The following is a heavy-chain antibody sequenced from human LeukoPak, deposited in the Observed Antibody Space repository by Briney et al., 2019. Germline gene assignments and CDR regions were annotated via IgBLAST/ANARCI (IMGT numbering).Heavy chain of an antibody. Sequence: SVKVSCKASGGTFSSYAISWVRQAPGQGLEWMGGIIPIFGTANYAQKFQGRVTITTDESTGTAYMELSSLRSEDTAVYYCARPRLDYDFWSGYPPRPKNDAFDIWGQGTMVTVSS. J-gene: IGHJ3*02. D-gene: IGHD3-3*01. CDR1: GGTFSSYA. CDR2: IIPIFGTA. V-gene: IGHV1-69*05. CDR3: ARPRLDYDFWSGYPPRPKNDAFDI.